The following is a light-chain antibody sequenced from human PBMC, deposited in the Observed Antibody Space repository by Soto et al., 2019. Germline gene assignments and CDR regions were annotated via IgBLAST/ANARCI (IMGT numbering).Light chain of an antibody. CDR1: RSVGDY. CDR3: QHYEYLPRT. CDR2: DAS. Sequence: PDPMFMSNRVRATLSCRASRSVGDYVAWYQQSPGLAPKLLIYDASNRATGIPARFSGSGSGTESTLTISSLQSEDFAVYYCQHYEYLPRTFGQGTKVDI. V-gene: IGKV3D-15*01. J-gene: IGKJ1*01.